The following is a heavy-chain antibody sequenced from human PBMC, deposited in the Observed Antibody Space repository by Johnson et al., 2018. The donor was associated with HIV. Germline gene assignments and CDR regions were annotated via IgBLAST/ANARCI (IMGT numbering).Heavy chain of an antibody. J-gene: IGHJ3*01. CDR2: ISYDGSSK. CDR1: GFTFSNYA. Sequence: QVQLVESGGGLVQPGRSLKLSCAASGFTFSNYAMHWVRQAPGMGLEWVAVISYDGSSKYYADSVKGRFTISRDNSKNTLYLQMNNLRAEDTAVYYCARDPSRSPGAFDFWGQGTKVTVSS. CDR3: ARDPSRSPGAFDF. V-gene: IGHV3-30*14.